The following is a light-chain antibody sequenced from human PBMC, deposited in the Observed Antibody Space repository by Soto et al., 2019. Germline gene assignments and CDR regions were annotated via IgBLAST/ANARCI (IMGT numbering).Light chain of an antibody. J-gene: IGKJ5*01. CDR2: GAS. Sequence: EIVLTQSPATLTSSPGERATLSCRASQSVSSSYLAWYQQKPGQAPRLLIYGASSRATGIPDRFSGSGSGTDFTLTISRLEPEDFAVYYCQQYGSSPPYTFGQGTRLEI. V-gene: IGKV3-20*01. CDR3: QQYGSSPPYT. CDR1: QSVSSSY.